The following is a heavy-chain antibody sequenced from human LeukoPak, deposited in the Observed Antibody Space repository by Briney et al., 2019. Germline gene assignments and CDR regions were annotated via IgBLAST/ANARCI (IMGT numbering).Heavy chain of an antibody. CDR1: GGTFSSYA. Sequence: ASVKVSCKASGGTFSSYAISWVRQAPGQGLEWMGGIIPIFGTANYAQKFQGRVTITTDESTSTAYMELSSLRSEDTAVYYCARRASLAARPDWFDPWGQGTLVTVSS. CDR3: ARRASLAARPDWFDP. V-gene: IGHV1-69*05. D-gene: IGHD6-6*01. J-gene: IGHJ5*02. CDR2: IIPIFGTA.